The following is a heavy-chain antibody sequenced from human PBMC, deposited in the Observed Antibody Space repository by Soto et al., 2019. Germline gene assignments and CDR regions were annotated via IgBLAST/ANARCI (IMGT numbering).Heavy chain of an antibody. V-gene: IGHV1-18*04. D-gene: IGHD2-2*01. CDR1: GYIFTNYG. CDR3: ARPSARPSQGPHDNGIED. J-gene: IGHJ6*02. Sequence: QDHLVQSGPEVKKPGASVKVSCKASGYIFTNYGINWVRQAPGQGFEWMGWISAYNGNTNFAQTVPGTITTPTDTSAATSYMQLSSLTYDAPAVYFSARPSARPSQGPHDNGIEDCGQGTTVTVSS. CDR2: ISAYNGNT.